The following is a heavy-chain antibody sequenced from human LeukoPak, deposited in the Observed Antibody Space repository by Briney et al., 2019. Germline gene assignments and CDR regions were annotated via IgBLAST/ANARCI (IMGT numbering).Heavy chain of an antibody. CDR1: GFTFSSYG. CDR3: AKPEDVVVPAAILFDY. D-gene: IGHD2-2*01. V-gene: IGHV3-30*02. J-gene: IGHJ4*02. CDR2: IRYDGSNK. Sequence: GGSLRLSCAASGFTFSSYGMHWVRQAPGKGLEWVAFIRYDGSNKYYADSVKGRFTISRDNSKNTLYLQMNSLRAEDTAVYYCAKPEDVVVPAAILFDYWGQGTLVTVSS.